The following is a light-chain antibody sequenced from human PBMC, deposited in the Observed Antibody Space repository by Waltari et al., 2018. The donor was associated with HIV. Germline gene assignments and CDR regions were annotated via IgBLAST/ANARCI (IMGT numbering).Light chain of an antibody. CDR3: QQYNEWPPWT. Sequence: ETVMTQTPATLSVSPGERATIACRASQSVSSNLAWYQQKPGQAPRLLIYGASTRATGTPARFSGSGSGTEFTLTISSLQSEDFAVYYCQQYNEWPPWTFGQGTKVEIK. CDR2: GAS. V-gene: IGKV3-15*01. CDR1: QSVSSN. J-gene: IGKJ1*01.